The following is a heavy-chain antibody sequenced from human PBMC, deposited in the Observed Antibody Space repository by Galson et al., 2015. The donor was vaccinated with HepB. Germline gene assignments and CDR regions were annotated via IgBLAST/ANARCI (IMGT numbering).Heavy chain of an antibody. CDR2: INPNSGGT. Sequence: SVKVSCKASGYTFTGYYMNWVRQAPGQGLEWMGWINPNSGGTNYAQKFQGRATMTRDTSISTAYMELSRLRSDDTAVYYCARDVGYREGYKVDAYDIWGQGIMVTVSS. CDR3: ARDVGYREGYKVDAYDI. D-gene: IGHD5-24*01. V-gene: IGHV1-2*02. J-gene: IGHJ3*02. CDR1: GYTFTGYY.